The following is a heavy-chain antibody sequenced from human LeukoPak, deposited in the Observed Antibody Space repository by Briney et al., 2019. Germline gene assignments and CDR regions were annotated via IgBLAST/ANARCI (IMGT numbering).Heavy chain of an antibody. J-gene: IGHJ4*02. CDR2: TSFDGGNK. CDR3: ARRDPFDY. V-gene: IGHV3-30*03. Sequence: GGSLRLSCAASGLTFSRFAMHWVRQAPGKGLEWVAVTSFDGGNKHYADSVKGRFTISRDNFKNTLYLQMNTLRFEDTAVYYCARRDPFDYWGQGTMVTVSS. CDR1: GLTFSRFA.